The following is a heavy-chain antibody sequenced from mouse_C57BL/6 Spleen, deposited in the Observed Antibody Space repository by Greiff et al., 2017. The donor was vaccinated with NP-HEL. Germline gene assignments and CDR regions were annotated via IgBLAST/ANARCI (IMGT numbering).Heavy chain of an antibody. CDR2: IDPSDSYT. CDR3: ARRPGDY. CDR1: GYTFTSYW. J-gene: IGHJ2*01. Sequence: VQLQQPGAELVKPGASVKLSCKASGYTFTSYWMQWVKQRPGQGLEWIGEIDPSDSYTNYNQKFKGKATLTVDTSSSTAYMQLSSLTSEDSAVYYCARRPGDYWGQGTTLTVSS. V-gene: IGHV1-50*01.